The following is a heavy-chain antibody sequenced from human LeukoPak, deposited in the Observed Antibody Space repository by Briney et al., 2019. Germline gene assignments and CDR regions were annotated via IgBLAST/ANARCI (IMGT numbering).Heavy chain of an antibody. D-gene: IGHD3-22*01. CDR2: ISDSGGRT. CDR3: AKEVTDTGGYYYHY. V-gene: IGHV3-23*01. CDR1: GFSFSNYD. Sequence: GGSLRLSCAASGFSFSNYDMDWVRQAPGKGLEWVSTISDSGGRTYYADSVKGRFTVSRDNSKNTLYLQMNGLRADDTAVYYCAKEVTDTGGYYYHYWGQGTLVTVSS. J-gene: IGHJ4*02.